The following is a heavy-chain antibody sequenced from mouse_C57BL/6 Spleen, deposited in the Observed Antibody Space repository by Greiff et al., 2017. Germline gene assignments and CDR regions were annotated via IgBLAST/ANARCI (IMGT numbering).Heavy chain of an antibody. CDR1: GFSLTSYA. D-gene: IGHD2-3*01. J-gene: IGHJ1*03. CDR3: ARSGADGYHWYFDV. V-gene: IGHV2-9-1*01. CDR2: IWPGGGT. Sequence: VKLAESGPGLVAPSQSLSITCTASGFSLTSYAISWVRQPPGKGLEWLGVIWPGGGTNYKSATKSSPSMSTYNSKRQVFLEMNSLHTDDTARYYGARSGADGYHWYFDVWGTGTTVTVSS.